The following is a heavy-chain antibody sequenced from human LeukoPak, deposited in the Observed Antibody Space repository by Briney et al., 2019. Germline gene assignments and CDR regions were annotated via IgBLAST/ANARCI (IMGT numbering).Heavy chain of an antibody. D-gene: IGHD3-16*01. V-gene: IGHV4-39*01. CDR3: ARASWAKPFDY. CDR1: GGSISSSSYY. Sequence: PSETLSLTCTVSGGSISSSSYYWGWIRQPPGKGLEWIGSIYYSGSTYYNPSLKSRVTISVDTSKNQFSLKLSSVTAADTAVYYCARASWAKPFDYWGQGTLVTVSS. CDR2: IYYSGST. J-gene: IGHJ4*02.